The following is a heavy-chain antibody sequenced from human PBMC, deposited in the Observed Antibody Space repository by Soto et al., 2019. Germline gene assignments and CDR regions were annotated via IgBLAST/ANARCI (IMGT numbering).Heavy chain of an antibody. Sequence: GSLRLSCAASGFTFTNAWMTWVRQAPGKGLEWVGRIKSKTDGGTTDYAAPVKGRFSISRDDSKNTLYLQMNSLKSEDTAVYYCATDAYYDTSGYWFWGQGTLVTVSS. CDR2: IKSKTDGGTT. CDR3: ATDAYYDTSGYWF. D-gene: IGHD3-22*01. CDR1: GFTFTNAW. J-gene: IGHJ4*02. V-gene: IGHV3-15*01.